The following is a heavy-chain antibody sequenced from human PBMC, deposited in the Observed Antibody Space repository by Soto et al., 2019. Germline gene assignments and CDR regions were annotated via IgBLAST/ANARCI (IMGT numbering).Heavy chain of an antibody. Sequence: ASVKVSCKASGYTFSTYALHWVRQAPGQGLEWMGWINGGNGHTRYSQKFKDRVTISRDTPASTAYMELSGLRSEDTAVYYCARGKGMEENYYYYGMDVWGQGPRSPPP. V-gene: IGHV1-3*01. D-gene: IGHD1-1*01. CDR1: GYTFSTYA. J-gene: IGHJ6*02. CDR2: INGGNGHT. CDR3: ARGKGMEENYYYYGMDV.